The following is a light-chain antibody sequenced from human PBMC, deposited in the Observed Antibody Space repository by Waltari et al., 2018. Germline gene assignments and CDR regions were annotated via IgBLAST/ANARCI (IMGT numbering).Light chain of an antibody. J-gene: IGKJ1*01. CDR2: KAS. CDR1: QSIRSW. Sequence: DIQMTQSPSTLSASAGDRVTITCRASQSIRSWLAWYQQKPGKAPKFLIHKASSLESGVPSRFGGSGSVTEFTLTISSLQPDDFATYYCQQYDTFPWAFGQGTTVEIK. V-gene: IGKV1-5*03. CDR3: QQYDTFPWA.